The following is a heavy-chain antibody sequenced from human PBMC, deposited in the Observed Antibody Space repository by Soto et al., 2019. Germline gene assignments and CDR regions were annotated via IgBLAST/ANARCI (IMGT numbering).Heavy chain of an antibody. V-gene: IGHV3-23*01. Sequence: EVQLLESGGGLVQPGGSLRLSCAASGFTFSSYAMSWVRQAPGKGLEWVSAISGSGGSTYYADSVKGRFTISRDNSKNTLYLQMNSLRPEDTAVYYCAKGRYFDWLSFDYWGQGTLVTVSS. CDR1: GFTFSSYA. J-gene: IGHJ4*02. CDR3: AKGRYFDWLSFDY. CDR2: ISGSGGST. D-gene: IGHD3-9*01.